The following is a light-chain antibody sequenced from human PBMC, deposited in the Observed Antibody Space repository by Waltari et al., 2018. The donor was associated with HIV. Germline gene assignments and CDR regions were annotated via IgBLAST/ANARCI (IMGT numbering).Light chain of an antibody. Sequence: QSVLTQPPSMSAAPGQKVTISCSGSDSNIGENYVSWYQQVPGKAPKFLIYEDNRRPAGIPDRFAGSKAGTSATLGITGLQTGDEADYFCGAWDGSLSGFVFGTGTKVTVL. CDR1: DSNIGENY. V-gene: IGLV1-51*01. CDR2: EDN. CDR3: GAWDGSLSGFV. J-gene: IGLJ1*01.